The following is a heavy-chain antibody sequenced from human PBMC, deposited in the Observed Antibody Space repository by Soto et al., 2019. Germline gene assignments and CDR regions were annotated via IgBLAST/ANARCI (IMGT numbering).Heavy chain of an antibody. CDR2: IYSGGST. V-gene: IGHV3-53*01. CDR3: TRMSNWGSFFDY. D-gene: IGHD7-27*01. Sequence: GGSLRLSCAASGFTVSSNYMSWVRQAPGKGLEWVSVIYSGGSTYYADSVKGRFTISRDNSKNTLYLQMNSLRAEDTAVYYCTRMSNWGSFFDYWGQGTLVTVSS. CDR1: GFTVSSNY. J-gene: IGHJ4*02.